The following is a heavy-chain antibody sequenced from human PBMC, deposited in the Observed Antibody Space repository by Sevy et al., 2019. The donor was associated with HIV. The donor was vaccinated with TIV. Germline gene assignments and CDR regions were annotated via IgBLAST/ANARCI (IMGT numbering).Heavy chain of an antibody. CDR1: GFTVNSNY. CDR3: ARGKSGYGYALNY. J-gene: IGHJ4*02. Sequence: GGSLRLSCAASGFTVNSNYMTWVRQAPGKGLEGVSVIYSDGTTYHADSVNDRFTISRDNSKNTLYLQMNSLRAEDTAVYYCARGKSGYGYALNYWGQGTLVTVSS. D-gene: IGHD5-18*01. CDR2: IYSDGTT. V-gene: IGHV3-66*01.